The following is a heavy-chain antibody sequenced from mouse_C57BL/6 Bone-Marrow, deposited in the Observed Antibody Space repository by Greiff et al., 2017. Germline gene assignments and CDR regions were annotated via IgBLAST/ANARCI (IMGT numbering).Heavy chain of an antibody. CDR2: IDPSDSYT. CDR3: ASYYGSSYWYFDV. CDR1: GYTFTSYW. Sequence: QVQLQQPGAELVKPGASVKLSCKASGYTFTSYWMQWVKQRPGQGLEWIGEIDPSDSYTNYNQKFKGKATLNVDTSSSTAYMQLSSLTSEDSAVYYCASYYGSSYWYFDVWGTGTTVTVSS. J-gene: IGHJ1*03. D-gene: IGHD1-1*01. V-gene: IGHV1-50*01.